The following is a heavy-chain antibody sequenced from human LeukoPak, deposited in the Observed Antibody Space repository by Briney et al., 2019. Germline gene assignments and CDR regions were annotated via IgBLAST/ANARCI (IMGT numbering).Heavy chain of an antibody. V-gene: IGHV1-69*13. CDR3: ARDPSYYDYVWGSYRHYYYGMDV. CDR1: GGTFISYA. D-gene: IGHD3-16*02. CDR2: IIPIFGTA. J-gene: IGHJ6*02. Sequence: GASVKVSCKASGGTFISYAISWVRQAPGQGLEWMGGIIPIFGTANYAQKFQGRVTITADESTSTAYMELRSLRSDDTAVYYCARDPSYYDYVWGSYRHYYYGMDVWGQGTTVTVSS.